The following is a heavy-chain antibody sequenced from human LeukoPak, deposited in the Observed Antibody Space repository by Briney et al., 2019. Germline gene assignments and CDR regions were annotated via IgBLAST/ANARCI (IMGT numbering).Heavy chain of an antibody. CDR2: MNPNSGNT. J-gene: IGHJ4*02. CDR1: GYTFTSYD. CDR3: ARALSGSYYGDFDY. D-gene: IGHD1-26*01. Sequence: GASVKVSCKASGYTFTSYDINWVRQATGQGLEWMGWMNPNSGNTGYAQKFQGRVTITRSNSLNTAYMELSSLRSEDTAVYYCARALSGSYYGDFDYWGQGTLVTVSS. V-gene: IGHV1-8*01.